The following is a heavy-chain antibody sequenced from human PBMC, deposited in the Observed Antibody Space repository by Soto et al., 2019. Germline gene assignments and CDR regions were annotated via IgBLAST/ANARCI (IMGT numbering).Heavy chain of an antibody. Sequence: GASVKVSCKASGYTFTSYAMHWVRQAPGQRLEWMGWINAGNGNTKYSQKFQGRVTITRDTSASTAYMELSSLRSEDTAVYYCARPGKLDVRGAFDIWGQGTMVTVSS. J-gene: IGHJ3*02. CDR1: GYTFTSYA. D-gene: IGHD3-10*01. V-gene: IGHV1-3*01. CDR2: INAGNGNT. CDR3: ARPGKLDVRGAFDI.